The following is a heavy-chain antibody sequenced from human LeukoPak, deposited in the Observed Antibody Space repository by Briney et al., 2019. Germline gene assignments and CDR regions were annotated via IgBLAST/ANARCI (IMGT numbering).Heavy chain of an antibody. J-gene: IGHJ4*02. CDR3: ARHLVARRITMIVAYFDY. Sequence: SETLSLTCTVSGGSISSSSYSWGWIRQPPGKGLEWIGSIYYSGSTYYNPSLKSRVTISVDTSKNQFSLKLSSVTAADTAVYYCARHLVARRITMIVAYFDYWGQGTLVTVSS. CDR1: GGSISSSSYS. V-gene: IGHV4-39*01. CDR2: IYYSGST. D-gene: IGHD3-22*01.